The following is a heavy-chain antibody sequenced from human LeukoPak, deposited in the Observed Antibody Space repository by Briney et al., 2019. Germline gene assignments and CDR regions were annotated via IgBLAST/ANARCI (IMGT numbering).Heavy chain of an antibody. Sequence: ASVKVSCKASGYTFTSYAMNWVRQAPGQGLEWMGGIIPIFGTANYAQKFQGRVTITTDESTSTAYMELSSLRSEDTAVYYCATAYDSSGYYDYWGQGTLVTVSS. D-gene: IGHD3-22*01. CDR2: IIPIFGTA. CDR1: GYTFTSYA. V-gene: IGHV1-69*05. CDR3: ATAYDSSGYYDY. J-gene: IGHJ4*02.